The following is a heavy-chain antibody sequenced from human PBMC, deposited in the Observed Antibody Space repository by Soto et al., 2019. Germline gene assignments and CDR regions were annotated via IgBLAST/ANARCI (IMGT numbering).Heavy chain of an antibody. CDR3: ARVGGAVVTADY. CDR2: INPDNGNT. CDR1: GYTFINYG. J-gene: IGHJ4*02. V-gene: IGHV1-18*01. Sequence: QVQLVQSGPEVKKPGASVKVSCKTSGYTFINYGISWVRQAPGQCLEWMGWINPDNGNTNFAQRLQGRVTMTADRSTRTAYMELRSLRFDDTAMYYCARVGGAVVTADYWGQGTLVTVSS. D-gene: IGHD1-26*01.